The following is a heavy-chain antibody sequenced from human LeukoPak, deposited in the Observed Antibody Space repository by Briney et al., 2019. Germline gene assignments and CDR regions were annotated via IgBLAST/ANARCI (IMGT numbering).Heavy chain of an antibody. CDR3: ARSQVWFGESEGYFDY. V-gene: IGHV3-7*01. Sequence: PGGSLRLSCAASGFTFISYEMNWVRQAPGKGLEWGANIKQDGSEKYYVDSVKGRFTISRDNAKNSLYLQMNSLRAEDTAVYYCARSQVWFGESEGYFDYWGQGTLVTVSS. CDR1: GFTFISYE. J-gene: IGHJ4*02. D-gene: IGHD3-10*01. CDR2: IKQDGSEK.